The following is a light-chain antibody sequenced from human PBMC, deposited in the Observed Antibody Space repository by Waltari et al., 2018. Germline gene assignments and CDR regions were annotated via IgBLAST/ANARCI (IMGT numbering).Light chain of an antibody. J-gene: IGKJ1*01. V-gene: IGKV3-20*01. CDR2: GAS. CDR3: QQYGSSPQT. Sequence: EIVLTQFPGTLSLSPGERATFSCRASQSVSSSYLAWYQQKPGQAPRLLIYGASSRATGIPDRFSGSGSGTDFTLTISRLEPEDFAVYYCQQYGSSPQTFGQGTKVEIK. CDR1: QSVSSSY.